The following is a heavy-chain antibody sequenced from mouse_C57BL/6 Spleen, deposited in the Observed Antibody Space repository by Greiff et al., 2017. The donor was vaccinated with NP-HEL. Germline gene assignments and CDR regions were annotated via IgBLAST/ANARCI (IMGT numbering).Heavy chain of an antibody. V-gene: IGHV1-22*01. J-gene: IGHJ4*01. CDR3: ARSGENAMDY. CDR1: GYTFTDYN. D-gene: IGHD3-2*02. Sequence: VQLQQSGPELVKPGASVKMSCKASGYTFTDYNMHWVKQSHGKSIDWIGYINPNNGGTSYNQKFKGNATVTVNKSSSTAYMELRSLTSEDSAVYYCARSGENAMDYWGQGTSVTVSS. CDR2: INPNNGGT.